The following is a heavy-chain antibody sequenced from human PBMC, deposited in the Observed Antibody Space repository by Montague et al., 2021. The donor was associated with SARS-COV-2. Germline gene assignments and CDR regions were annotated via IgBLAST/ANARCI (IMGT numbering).Heavy chain of an antibody. J-gene: IGHJ4*02. CDR2: IYYSGST. Sequence: TLSLTCTVSGGSISSGGYYWSWIRQHPGKGLEWIGYIYYSGSTYYNPSLKSRVTISVDTSKNQFSLTLSSVTAADTAVYYCARGGTIFGVVTFPFDYWGQGTLVTVSS. CDR3: ARGGTIFGVVTFPFDY. CDR1: GGSISSGGYY. V-gene: IGHV4-31*03. D-gene: IGHD3-3*01.